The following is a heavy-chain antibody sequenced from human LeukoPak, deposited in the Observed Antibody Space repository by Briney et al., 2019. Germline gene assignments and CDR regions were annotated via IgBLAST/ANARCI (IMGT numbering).Heavy chain of an antibody. CDR3: ARDNPQLPAIDY. Sequence: QPGRSLRLSCAASGFPFSSYGMHWVRQAPGKGLEWVAVIWYDGSNKYYADSVKGRFTISRDNSKNTLYLQMNSLRAEDAAVYYCARDNPQLPAIDYWGQGTLVTVSS. D-gene: IGHD2-2*01. CDR2: IWYDGSNK. J-gene: IGHJ4*02. V-gene: IGHV3-33*01. CDR1: GFPFSSYG.